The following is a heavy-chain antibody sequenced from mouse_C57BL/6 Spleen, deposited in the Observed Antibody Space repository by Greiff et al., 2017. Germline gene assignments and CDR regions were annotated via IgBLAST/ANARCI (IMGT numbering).Heavy chain of an antibody. CDR3: ASSPGGSSYWYFDV. J-gene: IGHJ1*03. Sequence: VQLKQSGPELVKPGASVKISCKASGYSFTDYNMNWVKQSTGKSLEWIGVINPNYGTTSYNQKFKGKATLTVDKSSSTAYMQLNSLTSEDSAVYSGASSPGGSSYWYFDVWGTGTTVTVSS. V-gene: IGHV1-39*01. CDR2: INPNYGTT. CDR1: GYSFTDYN.